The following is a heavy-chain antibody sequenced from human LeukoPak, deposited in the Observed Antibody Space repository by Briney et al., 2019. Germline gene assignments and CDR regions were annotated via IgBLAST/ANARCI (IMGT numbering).Heavy chain of an antibody. V-gene: IGHV4-59*01. CDR2: IHYSGST. Sequence: SETLSLTCTVSGGSISSYYWSWIRQPPGKGLEWIGYIHYSGSTNYNPSLKSRVTISVDTSKNQFSLKLSSVTAADTAVYYCARALRGSYDAFDIWGQGTMVTVSS. J-gene: IGHJ3*02. D-gene: IGHD3-16*01. CDR3: ARALRGSYDAFDI. CDR1: GGSISSYY.